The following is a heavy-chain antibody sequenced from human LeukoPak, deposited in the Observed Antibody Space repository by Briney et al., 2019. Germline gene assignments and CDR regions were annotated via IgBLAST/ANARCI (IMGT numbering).Heavy chain of an antibody. CDR2: IYYSGST. V-gene: IGHV4-59*01. CDR3: ARGEGYSYGQAFDY. Sequence: TASETLSLTCTVSGGSISSYYWSWIRQPPGKGLEWIGYIYYSGSTNYNPSLKSRVTISVDTSKNQFSLKLSSVTAADAAVYYCARGEGYSYGQAFDYWGQGTLVTVSS. D-gene: IGHD5-18*01. J-gene: IGHJ4*02. CDR1: GGSISSYY.